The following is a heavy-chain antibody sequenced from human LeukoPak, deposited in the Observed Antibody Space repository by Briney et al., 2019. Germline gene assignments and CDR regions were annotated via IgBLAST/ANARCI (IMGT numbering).Heavy chain of an antibody. CDR1: GGSISSYY. CDR3: ARDNWNYGSSMDV. V-gene: IGHV4-59*01. Sequence: SETLSLTCTVSGGSISSYYWSWIRQPPGKGLEWIGYIYYSGSTNYNSSLKSRVTISVDTSKNQFSLKLSSVTAADTAVYYCARDNWNYGSSMDVWGQGTTVTVSS. CDR2: IYYSGST. D-gene: IGHD1-7*01. J-gene: IGHJ6*02.